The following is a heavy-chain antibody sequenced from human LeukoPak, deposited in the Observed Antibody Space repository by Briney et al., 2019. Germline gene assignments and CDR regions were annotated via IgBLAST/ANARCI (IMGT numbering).Heavy chain of an antibody. CDR1: GGSINNGNHF. D-gene: IGHD6-25*01. CDR3: ARSKGYSSVPGYFDY. Sequence: TLSLTCTVSGGSINNGNHFWTWIRQPAGKGLEWIGRIFTGGSTNYNPSLESRLTMSIDTSKNQFSLKLSSVTAADTAVYYCARSKGYSSVPGYFDYWGQGTLVTVSS. V-gene: IGHV4-61*02. CDR2: IFTGGST. J-gene: IGHJ4*02.